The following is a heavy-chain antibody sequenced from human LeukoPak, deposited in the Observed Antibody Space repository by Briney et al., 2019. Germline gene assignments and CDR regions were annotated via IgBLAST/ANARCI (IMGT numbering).Heavy chain of an antibody. Sequence: SETLSLTCTVSGGSISSSSYYWGWIRQPPGKGLEWIGSSYYSGSTYYNPSLKSRVTISVDTSKNQFSLKVSSVTAADTAVYYCAKDEYRYGGRTHPCYFDYWGQGTLVTVSS. V-gene: IGHV4-39*07. D-gene: IGHD5-18*01. CDR2: SYYSGST. CDR3: AKDEYRYGGRTHPCYFDY. J-gene: IGHJ4*02. CDR1: GGSISSSSYY.